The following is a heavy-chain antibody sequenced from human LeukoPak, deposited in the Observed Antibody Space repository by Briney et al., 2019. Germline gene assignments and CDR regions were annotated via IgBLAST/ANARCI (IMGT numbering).Heavy chain of an antibody. D-gene: IGHD6-13*01. J-gene: IGHJ5*02. Sequence: PGGSLRLSCAASGFTFSSYSMNWVRQAPGKGLEWVSSISSSSSYIYYADSVKGRFTISRDNAKNSLYLQMNSLRAEDTAMYYCASDSGIAAAGNSWGQGTLVTVSS. V-gene: IGHV3-21*01. CDR3: ASDSGIAAAGNS. CDR1: GFTFSSYS. CDR2: ISSSSSYI.